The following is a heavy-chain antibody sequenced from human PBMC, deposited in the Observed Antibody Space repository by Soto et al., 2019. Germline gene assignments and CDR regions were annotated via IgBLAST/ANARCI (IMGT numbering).Heavy chain of an antibody. Sequence: EVQLVESGGGLVKPGGSLRLSCAASGFIFSSYSMNWVRQAPGKGLEWISSVSSTGSFIDYTDSLKGRFTISRDNAKSSLSLQMNSLRAGDKALYYCARETNPYTTSSHAFDIWGQGTMVTVSS. J-gene: IGHJ3*02. V-gene: IGHV3-21*01. CDR1: GFIFSSYS. CDR3: ARETNPYTTSSHAFDI. CDR2: VSSTGSFI. D-gene: IGHD6-6*01.